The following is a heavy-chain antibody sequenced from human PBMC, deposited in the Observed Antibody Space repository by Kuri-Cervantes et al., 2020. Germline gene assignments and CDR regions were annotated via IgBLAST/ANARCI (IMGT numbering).Heavy chain of an antibody. D-gene: IGHD3-3*01. V-gene: IGHV1-69*13. Sequence: SVKVSCKASGYTFTSSGITWVRQAPGQGLEWMGGIIPIFGTANYAQKFQGRVTITADESTSTAYMELSSLRSEDTAVYYCARERDYDFWSGYLDTQPGFFDYWGQGTLVTVSS. CDR2: IIPIFGTA. CDR3: ARERDYDFWSGYLDTQPGFFDY. J-gene: IGHJ4*02. CDR1: GYTFTSSG.